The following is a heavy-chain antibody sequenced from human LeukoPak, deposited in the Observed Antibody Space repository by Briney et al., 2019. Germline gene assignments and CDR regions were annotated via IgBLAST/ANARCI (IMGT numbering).Heavy chain of an antibody. CDR1: GFTFSDYY. D-gene: IGHD3-10*01. Sequence: GGSLRLSCAASGFTFSDYYMSWIRQAPGKGLEWVSSIRRSGGNIYQADSVKGRFTISRDNAKNSLYLQMNSLRAEDTAVYYCARDRSLVRGVIINLCFDPWGQGTPVTVSS. J-gene: IGHJ5*02. CDR3: ARDRSLVRGVIINLCFDP. CDR2: IRRSGGNI. V-gene: IGHV3-11*01.